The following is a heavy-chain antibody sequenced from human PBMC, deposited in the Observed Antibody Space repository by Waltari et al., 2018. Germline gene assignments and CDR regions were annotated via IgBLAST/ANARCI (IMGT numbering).Heavy chain of an antibody. V-gene: IGHV1-69*01. Sequence: QVQLVQSGAEVKQPGSPVKVSCQASGGTFSSYAISWVRQAPGQGLAWMGGIIPIFGTANYAQKFQGRVTITADESTSTAYMELSSLRSEDTAVYYCARGDGYDSSGYDPYNWFDPWGQGTLVTVSS. D-gene: IGHD3-22*01. CDR2: IIPIFGTA. J-gene: IGHJ5*02. CDR1: GGTFSSYA. CDR3: ARGDGYDSSGYDPYNWFDP.